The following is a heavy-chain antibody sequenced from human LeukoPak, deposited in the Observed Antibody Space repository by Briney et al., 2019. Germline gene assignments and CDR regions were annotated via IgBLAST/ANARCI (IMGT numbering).Heavy chain of an antibody. CDR2: IYYRGTT. CDR1: VGSISSSSYY. V-gene: IGHV4-39*07. Sequence: SETLSLTCTVSVGSISSSSYYWGWIRQPPGKGLECIGSIYYRGTTYYNPSLKSRDPISVDTYKNPFSLKLSSVTAADTAVYYCAREAPGGVVVTAHFDYWGQGTLVTVSS. CDR3: AREAPGGVVVTAHFDY. D-gene: IGHD2-21*02. J-gene: IGHJ4*02.